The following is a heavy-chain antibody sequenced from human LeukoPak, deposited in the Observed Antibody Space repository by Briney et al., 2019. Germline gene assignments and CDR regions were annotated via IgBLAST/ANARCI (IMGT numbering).Heavy chain of an antibody. CDR3: AREAAYCSGGSCYQYRPLRIFDY. CDR2: IYNSGST. J-gene: IGHJ4*02. V-gene: IGHV4-39*07. Sequence: SETLSLTCAVDGGSFSSINYYWGWIRQPPGKGLEWIGSIYNSGSTYYNPSFKSRVIVSLDTSKNQFSLKLSSVTAADTAVYYCAREAAYCSGGSCYQYRPLRIFDYWGQGTLVTVSS. CDR1: GGSFSSINYY. D-gene: IGHD2-15*01.